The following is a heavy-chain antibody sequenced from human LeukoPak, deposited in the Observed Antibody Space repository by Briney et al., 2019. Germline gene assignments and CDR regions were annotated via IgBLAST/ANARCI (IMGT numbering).Heavy chain of an antibody. V-gene: IGHV5-51*01. D-gene: IGHD3-3*01. J-gene: IGHJ4*02. CDR3: ARQYYDFWSGYPRQTYYFDY. Sequence: GESLKISCKGLGYSFSSYSIGWVRQMPGKGLEWMGIIYPDVSDTRYSPSFQGQVTISADKSFSTAHLQWSSLKASDTAMYYCARQYYDFWSGYPRQTYYFDYWGQGTLVTVSS. CDR1: GYSFSSYS. CDR2: IYPDVSDT.